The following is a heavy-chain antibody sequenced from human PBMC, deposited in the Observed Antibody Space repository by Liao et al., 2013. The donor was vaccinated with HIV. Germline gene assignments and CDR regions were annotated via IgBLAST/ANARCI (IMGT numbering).Heavy chain of an antibody. V-gene: IGHV4-34*01. D-gene: IGHD2-2*01. Sequence: QVQLQQWGAGLLKPSETLSLTCAVYGGSFSGYYWSWIRQPPGKGLEWIGEINHSGSTNYNPSLKSRVTISVDTSKNQFSLKLSSVTAADTAVYYCARGGSIVVVPAAMRYFDYWGQGTLVTVSS. CDR3: ARGGSIVVVPAAMRYFDY. CDR2: INHSGST. CDR1: GGSFSGYY. J-gene: IGHJ4*02.